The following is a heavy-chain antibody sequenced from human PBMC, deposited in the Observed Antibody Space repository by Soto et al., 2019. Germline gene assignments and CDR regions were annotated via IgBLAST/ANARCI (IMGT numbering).Heavy chain of an antibody. J-gene: IGHJ4*02. V-gene: IGHV4-39*01. D-gene: IGHD6-19*01. CDR2: IYYSGST. CDR1: GGSISSSSYY. Sequence: SETLSLTCTVSGGSISSSSYYWGWIRQPPGKGLEWIGSIYYSGSTYYNPSLKSRVTISVDTSKNQFSLKLSSVTAADTAVYYCARHSQAGRSSGWYMDYWGQGTLVTVSS. CDR3: ARHSQAGRSSGWYMDY.